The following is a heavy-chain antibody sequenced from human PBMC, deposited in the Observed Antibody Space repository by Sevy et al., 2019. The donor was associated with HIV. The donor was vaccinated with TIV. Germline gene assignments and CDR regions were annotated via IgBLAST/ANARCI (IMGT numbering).Heavy chain of an antibody. CDR2: IYPGDSDT. CDR1: GYSFTSYW. Sequence: GESLKISCKGSGYSFTSYWIGWVRQMPGKGLEWMGIIYPGDSDTRYSPSFQGQVTISADKSISTAYLQWSSLKASDTAMYYCARRRPSYYGATYNWFDPWGQGILVTVSS. D-gene: IGHD1-26*01. CDR3: ARRRPSYYGATYNWFDP. V-gene: IGHV5-51*01. J-gene: IGHJ5*02.